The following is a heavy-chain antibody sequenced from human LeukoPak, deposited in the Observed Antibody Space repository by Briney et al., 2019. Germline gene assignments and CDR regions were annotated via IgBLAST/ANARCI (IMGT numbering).Heavy chain of an antibody. CDR1: GYTFNIYG. J-gene: IGHJ4*02. D-gene: IGHD3-10*01. CDR3: AREYGSGSYYKGPFDY. Sequence: GASVKVSCKASGYTFNIYGISWVRQAPGQGLEWMGWISAYNGNTNFAQKLQGRVTMTTDTSTSTAYMELRSLRSDDTAVYYCAREYGSGSYYKGPFDYWGQGTLVTVSS. CDR2: ISAYNGNT. V-gene: IGHV1-18*01.